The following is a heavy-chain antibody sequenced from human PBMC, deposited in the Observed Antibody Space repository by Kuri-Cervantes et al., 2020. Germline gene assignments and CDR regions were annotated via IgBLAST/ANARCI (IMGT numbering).Heavy chain of an antibody. CDR1: GGSISSGGYS. CDR3: ARYKPARGVLYGMDV. D-gene: IGHD3-10*01. CDR2: IYHSGST. Sequence: SQTLSLTCAVSGGSISSGGYSWSWIRQPPGKGLEWIGYIYHSGSTYYNPSLKSRVTISVDTSKNQFSLKLSSVTAADTAAYYCARYKPARGVLYGMDVWGQGTTVTVSS. J-gene: IGHJ6*02. V-gene: IGHV4-30-2*02.